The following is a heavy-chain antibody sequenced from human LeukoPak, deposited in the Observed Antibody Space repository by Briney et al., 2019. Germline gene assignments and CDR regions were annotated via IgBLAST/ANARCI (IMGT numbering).Heavy chain of an antibody. CDR2: IDPNSGGT. CDR1: GYTFTGYY. D-gene: IGHD6-19*01. Sequence: ASVKVSCKASGYTFTGYYMHWVRQAPGQGLEWMGWIDPNSGGTNYAQKFQGRVTMTRDTSISTAYMELSRLRSDDTAVYYCASDWRWYSSGWYFFDYWGQGTLVTVSS. J-gene: IGHJ4*02. CDR3: ASDWRWYSSGWYFFDY. V-gene: IGHV1-2*02.